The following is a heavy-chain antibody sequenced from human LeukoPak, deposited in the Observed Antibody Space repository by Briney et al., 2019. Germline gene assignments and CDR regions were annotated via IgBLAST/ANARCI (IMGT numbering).Heavy chain of an antibody. CDR1: GFTFSSYW. CDR3: TRYAHYGSAAFDI. V-gene: IGHV3-7*01. CDR2: IRQDGSEK. J-gene: IGHJ3*02. Sequence: GGSLRLSCAASGFTFSSYWMTWVRQAPGKGLEWVANIRQDGSEKYYVDSVKGRFTISRDNAKNSLYLQMNSLRAEDTAVYYCTRYAHYGSAAFDIWGRGTVVTVSS. D-gene: IGHD3-16*01.